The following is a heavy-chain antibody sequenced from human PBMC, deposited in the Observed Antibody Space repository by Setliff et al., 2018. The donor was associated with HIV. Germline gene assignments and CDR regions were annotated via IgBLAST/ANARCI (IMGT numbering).Heavy chain of an antibody. CDR1: GYTFTTYG. D-gene: IGHD1-26*01. CDR2: INVNNGDR. J-gene: IGHJ3*01. CDR3: ARVRVGALLNAFDF. V-gene: IGHV1-18*01. Sequence: EASVKVSCKADGYTFTTYGISWVRQAPGQGPEWMGWINVNNGDRNSAQKFQGRVTMTTDTTSSTSYLELRSLTSDDTAMYYCARVRVGALLNAFDFWGQGTMVTVSS.